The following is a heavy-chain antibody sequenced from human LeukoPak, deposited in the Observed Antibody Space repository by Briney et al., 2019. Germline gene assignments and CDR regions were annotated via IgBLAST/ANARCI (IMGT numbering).Heavy chain of an antibody. V-gene: IGHV4-39*01. CDR2: IYYSGST. J-gene: IGHJ2*01. CDR1: GGSITTSSYY. Sequence: SETLSLTCTVSGGSITTSSYYWGWIRQPPGKGLEWIGIIYYSGSTYYNPSLKGRVTISVDTSKNQFSLKLSSVTAADTAVCYCARAFRARYFDLWGRGTLVTVSS. D-gene: IGHD2/OR15-2a*01. CDR3: ARAFRARYFDL.